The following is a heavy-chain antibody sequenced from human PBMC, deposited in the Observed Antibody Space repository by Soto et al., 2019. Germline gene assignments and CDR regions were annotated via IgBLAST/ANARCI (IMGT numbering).Heavy chain of an antibody. D-gene: IGHD2-8*01. V-gene: IGHV4-31*03. J-gene: IGHJ3*02. CDR2: IYYSGST. CDR1: GGSISSGAYY. CDR3: ARASLHAVYAFYI. Sequence: SETLSLTCTVSGGSISSGAYYWTWIRQRPGKGLEWIGYIYYSGSTYYSPSLKSRLSISLDTSKNQFSLRLSSVTAADTAMYYCARASLHAVYAFYIWGQGTTVTVSS.